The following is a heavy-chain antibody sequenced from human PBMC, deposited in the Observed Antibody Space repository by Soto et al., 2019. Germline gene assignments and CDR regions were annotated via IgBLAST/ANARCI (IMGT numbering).Heavy chain of an antibody. J-gene: IGHJ3*02. Sequence: PGGSLRLSCAASGFTFSSYAMSWIRQAPGKGLEWVSYISSSSSYTNYADSVKGRFTISRDNAKNSLYLQMNSLRAEDTAVYYCAREFAGAFDIWGQGTMVTVS. CDR1: GFTFSSYA. V-gene: IGHV3-11*06. CDR3: AREFAGAFDI. CDR2: ISSSSSYT.